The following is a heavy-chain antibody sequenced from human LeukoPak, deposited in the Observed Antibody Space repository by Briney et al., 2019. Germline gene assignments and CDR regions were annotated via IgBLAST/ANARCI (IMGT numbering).Heavy chain of an antibody. J-gene: IGHJ4*02. Sequence: GGSLRLSCVASKFTFSSYWMSWVRQSPGKGLEWVANIKEDGSAKYYVDSVKGRFTISRDNAKNSLYLQLNSLRAEDTAVYYCAKAKGIVGATAVPLDYWGQGTLVTVSS. CDR2: IKEDGSAK. CDR3: AKAKGIVGATAVPLDY. D-gene: IGHD1-26*01. V-gene: IGHV3-7*03. CDR1: KFTFSSYW.